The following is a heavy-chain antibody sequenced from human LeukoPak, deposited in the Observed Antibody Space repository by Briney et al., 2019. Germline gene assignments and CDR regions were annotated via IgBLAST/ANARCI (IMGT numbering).Heavy chain of an antibody. CDR3: ARDQYSWNPWEYGMDV. V-gene: IGHV1-18*04. CDR1: GYTFTSYG. D-gene: IGHD1-1*01. Sequence: ASVNVSCKASGYTFTSYGISWVRQAPGQGLEWMGWISGYNVNTNYAQKLQGRVTMTTDTSTSTAYMELGSLRSDDTAVYYCARDQYSWNPWEYGMDVWGKGTTVTVSS. CDR2: ISGYNVNT. J-gene: IGHJ6*04.